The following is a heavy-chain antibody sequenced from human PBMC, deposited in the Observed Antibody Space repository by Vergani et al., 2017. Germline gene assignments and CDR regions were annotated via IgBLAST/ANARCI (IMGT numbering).Heavy chain of an antibody. CDR1: GGSFSGYY. CDR3: ARVAENDAFDI. Sequence: QVQLQQWGAGLLKPSETLSLTCAVYGGSFSGYYWSWIRQPPGKGLEWIGEINHSGSTNYNPSLKSRVTISVDTSKNQFSLKLSSVTAADTAVYYCARVAENDAFDIWGQGTMVTVSS. V-gene: IGHV4-34*01. CDR2: INHSGST. J-gene: IGHJ3*02.